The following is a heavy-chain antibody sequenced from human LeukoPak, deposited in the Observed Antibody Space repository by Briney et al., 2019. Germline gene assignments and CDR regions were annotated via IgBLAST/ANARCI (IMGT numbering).Heavy chain of an antibody. V-gene: IGHV4-4*02. CDR3: ARRDYYDNSDDNYHSFEY. Sequence: SETLSLTCAVSGGSISSNKWWSWLRQAPGKGLEWLGEVVHSGSTNYNPSLKGRVTISVDKSKNQFSLRLNSVTAADTAVYYCARRDYYDNSDDNYHSFEYWGQGTLVTVSS. CDR2: VVHSGST. D-gene: IGHD3-22*01. J-gene: IGHJ4*02. CDR1: GGSISSNKW.